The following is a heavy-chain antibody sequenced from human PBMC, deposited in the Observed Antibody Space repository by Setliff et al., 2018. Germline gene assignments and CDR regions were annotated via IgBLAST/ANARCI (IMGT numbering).Heavy chain of an antibody. D-gene: IGHD3-22*01. CDR3: ARGDYYDSSAYSPDTFDI. V-gene: IGHV4-34*01. CDR2: INHTGST. CDR1: GGSFSGYY. Sequence: SETLSLTCAVYGGSFSGYYWNWIRQAPGKGLEWIGEINHTGSTNYNPSLKSRVTISLDTSKNQFSLKLSSVTAADTAVYYCARGDYYDSSAYSPDTFDIWGQGTMVTVSS. J-gene: IGHJ3*02.